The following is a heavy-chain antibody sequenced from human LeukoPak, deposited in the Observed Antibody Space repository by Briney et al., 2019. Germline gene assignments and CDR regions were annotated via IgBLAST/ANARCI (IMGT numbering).Heavy chain of an antibody. CDR2: INPSGGST. J-gene: IGHJ5*02. Sequence: YTFXXYGISWVRQAPGQXLEWMGIINPSGGSTSXAQKFQGRVTMTRDMSTSTVYMELSSLRSEDTAVYYCAXXXXXXAXXXXDPWGQXTXVTVSS. CDR3: AXXXXXXAXXXXDP. V-gene: IGHV1-46*01. CDR1: YTFXXYG.